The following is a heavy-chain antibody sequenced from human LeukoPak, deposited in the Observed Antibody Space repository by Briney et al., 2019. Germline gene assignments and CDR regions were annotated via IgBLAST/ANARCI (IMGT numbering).Heavy chain of an antibody. CDR3: ARHFYGDSYDAFDI. V-gene: IGHV4-59*01. CDR1: GGSISSYY. CDR2: IYYSGST. D-gene: IGHD4-17*01. Sequence: SETLSLTCTVSGGSISSYYWSWIRQPPGKGLEWIGYIYYSGSTNYNPSLKSRVTISVDTSKNQFSLKLSSVTAADTAVYYCARHFYGDSYDAFDIWGQGTMVTVSS. J-gene: IGHJ3*02.